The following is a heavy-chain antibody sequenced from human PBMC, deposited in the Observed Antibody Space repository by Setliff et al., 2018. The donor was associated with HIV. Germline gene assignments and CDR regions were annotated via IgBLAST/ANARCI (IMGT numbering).Heavy chain of an antibody. V-gene: IGHV4-39*01. CDR1: GVSISSSSYY. J-gene: IGHJ6*03. Sequence: SETLSLTCTVSGVSISSSSYYWGWIRQPPGKGLEWIGSIYYSGSTYYNPSLKSRVTISVDTSKNQFSLKLSSVTAADTAVYYCARVSGPEGNYVAYNHYYMDVWG. CDR2: IYYSGST. D-gene: IGHD4-4*01. CDR3: ARVSGPEGNYVAYNHYYMDV.